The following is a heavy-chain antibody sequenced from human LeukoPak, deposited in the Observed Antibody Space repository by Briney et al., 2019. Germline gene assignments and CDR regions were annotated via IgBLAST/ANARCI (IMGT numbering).Heavy chain of an antibody. V-gene: IGHV3-15*01. CDR1: GFTFSNAW. CDR3: ALGKNFGYHYFDF. D-gene: IGHD2-2*03. Sequence: GGSLRLSCAASGFTFSNAWMSWVRQAPGKGLEWVGRVKSKADGGTTDYAAPVKGRFTISRDDSQNTLYLQMSSLRPEDTAVYYCALGKNFGYHYFDFWGQGALVTVSS. CDR2: VKSKADGGTT. J-gene: IGHJ4*02.